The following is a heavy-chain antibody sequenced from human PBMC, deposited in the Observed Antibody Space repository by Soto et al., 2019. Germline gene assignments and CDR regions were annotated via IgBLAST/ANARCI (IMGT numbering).Heavy chain of an antibody. D-gene: IGHD2-21*02. Sequence: PSETLSLTCAVSGYSISSGYYWGWIRQPPGKGLEWIGRIYHSGSTYYNPSLKSRVTISVDTSKNQFSLKLSSVTAADTAVYYCARGHSGNSGYFDYWGQGTLVTVSS. CDR2: IYHSGST. CDR1: GYSISSGYY. V-gene: IGHV4-38-2*01. J-gene: IGHJ4*02. CDR3: ARGHSGNSGYFDY.